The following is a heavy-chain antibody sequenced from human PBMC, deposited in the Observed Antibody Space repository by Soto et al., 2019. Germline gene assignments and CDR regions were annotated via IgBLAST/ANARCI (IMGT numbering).Heavy chain of an antibody. V-gene: IGHV1-69*02. CDR2: IIPMLTVT. D-gene: IGHD6-19*01. CDR3: SIGSWSAEAFDI. J-gene: IGHJ3*02. Sequence: QVHLVQSGAEVKTPGSSVKVSCKAAGGTFNTYTLIWVRQAPGHGLEWMGRIIPMLTVTNSAQKFQGRVTLTADKSTGTAFMELTSLRSDDPAIYYCSIGSWSAEAFDIWGQGTMVTVS. CDR1: GGTFNTYT.